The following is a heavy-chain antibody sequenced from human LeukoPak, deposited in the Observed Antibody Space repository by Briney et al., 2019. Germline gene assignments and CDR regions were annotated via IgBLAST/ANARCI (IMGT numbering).Heavy chain of an antibody. CDR1: GFTFSSYS. J-gene: IGHJ4*02. CDR2: ITSSSTYI. D-gene: IGHD3-10*01. Sequence: GGSLRLSCAASGFTFSSYSMNWVRQAPGKGLEWVSSITSSSTYIYYADSVKGRFTISRDNAKNSLYLQMISLRAEDTAVYYCARAGFVGGFDYWGQGTLVTVSS. CDR3: ARAGFVGGFDY. V-gene: IGHV3-21*01.